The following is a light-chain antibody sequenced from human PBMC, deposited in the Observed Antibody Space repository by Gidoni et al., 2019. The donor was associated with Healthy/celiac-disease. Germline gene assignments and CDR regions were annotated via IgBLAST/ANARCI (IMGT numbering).Light chain of an antibody. V-gene: IGLV3-1*01. J-gene: IGLJ2*01. CDR3: QAWDSSTDVV. Sequence: SYELTQPPSVSVSPGQTASITCSGDKLGDNYACWYQQKPGQSPVLVIYQDSKRPSGIPERFSGSNSGNTATLTISGTQAMDEADYYCQAWDSSTDVVFGGGTKLNVL. CDR1: KLGDNY. CDR2: QDS.